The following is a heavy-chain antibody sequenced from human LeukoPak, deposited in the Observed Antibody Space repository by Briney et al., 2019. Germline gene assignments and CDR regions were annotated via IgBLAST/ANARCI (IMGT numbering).Heavy chain of an antibody. CDR2: ISGNGHVQ. CDR1: GYTFSDHW. D-gene: IGHD3-10*01. V-gene: IGHV3-7*01. J-gene: IGHJ5*02. Sequence: TGGSLRLSCAASGYTFSDHWMTWVRLAPGKGLESVALISGNGHVQYYVDSVKGRFTISRDNAKNTVYLQMNNLRADDTAVYYCAKAGRDFDGYNWFDPWGQGTLVTVSS. CDR3: AKAGRDFDGYNWFDP.